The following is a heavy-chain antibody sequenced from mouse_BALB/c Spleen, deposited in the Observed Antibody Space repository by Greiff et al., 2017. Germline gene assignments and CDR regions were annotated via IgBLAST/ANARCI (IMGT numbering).Heavy chain of an antibody. J-gene: IGHJ3*01. V-gene: IGHV1-7*01. CDR3: ASDYGSSYWFAY. D-gene: IGHD1-1*01. CDR2: INPSTGYT. Sequence: VQGVESGAELAKPGASVKMSCKASGYTFTSYWMHWVKQRPGQGLEWIGYINPSTGYTEYNQKFKDKATLTADKSSSTAYMQLSSLTSEDSAVYYCASDYGSSYWFAYWGQGTLVTVSA. CDR1: GYTFTSYW.